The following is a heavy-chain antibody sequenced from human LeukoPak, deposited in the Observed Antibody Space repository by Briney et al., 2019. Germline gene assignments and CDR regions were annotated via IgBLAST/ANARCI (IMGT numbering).Heavy chain of an antibody. D-gene: IGHD3-10*01. CDR1: GYSFTNYW. V-gene: IGHV5-51*01. CDR2: IYPGDSDT. CDR3: ARQRVRAVPEVGFDY. J-gene: IGHJ4*02. Sequence: GESLKISCKGSGYSFTNYWIHWVRQLPGKGLEWMGIIYPGDSDTRYNPSFQGQVTISADKSISTAYLQWSSLKASDTAMYYCARQRVRAVPEVGFDYWGQGTLVTVSS.